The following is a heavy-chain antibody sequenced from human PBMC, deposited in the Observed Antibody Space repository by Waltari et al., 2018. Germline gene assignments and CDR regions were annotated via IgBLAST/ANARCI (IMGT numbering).Heavy chain of an antibody. V-gene: IGHV3-21*01. Sequence: EVQLVESGGGLVKPGGSLRLSCAASGFTLSSYSMNWVRQAPGKGLVWVSTITRSSRDIYYADSVKGRFTISRDNAKNSLYLQMNSLRAEDTAVYYCARDRWEQAIDYWGQGTLVTVSS. J-gene: IGHJ4*02. D-gene: IGHD1-26*01. CDR1: GFTLSSYS. CDR3: ARDRWEQAIDY. CDR2: ITRSSRDI.